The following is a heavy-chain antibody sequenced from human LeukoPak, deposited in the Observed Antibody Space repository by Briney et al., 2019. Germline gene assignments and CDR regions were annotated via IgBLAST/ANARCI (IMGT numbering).Heavy chain of an antibody. J-gene: IGHJ6*02. V-gene: IGHV3-33*01. Sequence: QSGGSLRLSCAASGFTFSSYGMHWVRQAPGKGLEWVAVIWYDGSNKYYADSVKGRFTISRDNSKNTLYLQMNGLRAEDTAVYYCARDEEEMATPNYGMDVWGQGTTVTVSS. CDR2: IWYDGSNK. D-gene: IGHD5-24*01. CDR3: ARDEEEMATPNYGMDV. CDR1: GFTFSSYG.